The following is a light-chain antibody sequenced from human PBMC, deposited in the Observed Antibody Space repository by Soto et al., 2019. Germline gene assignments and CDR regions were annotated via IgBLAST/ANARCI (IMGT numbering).Light chain of an antibody. CDR1: QVIRTS. Sequence: DIQLIQSPSFLSPSIGESVTITCRDSQVIRTSLAWYQVKPGKAPKILIYAASTLESGVPSRFSATVSGTEFSLTITSLQPEDFATYYCQQLFDSPITFGQGTRLEIK. CDR2: AAS. V-gene: IGKV1-9*01. CDR3: QQLFDSPIT. J-gene: IGKJ5*01.